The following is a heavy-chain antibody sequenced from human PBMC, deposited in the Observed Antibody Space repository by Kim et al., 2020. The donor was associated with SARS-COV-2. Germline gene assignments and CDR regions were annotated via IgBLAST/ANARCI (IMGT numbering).Heavy chain of an antibody. CDR3: ARRYGDYVGGFDY. V-gene: IGHV5-51*01. J-gene: IGHJ4*02. Sequence: YRPSFKGQVTISADKSISTAYLQWSSLKASDTAMYYCARRYGDYVGGFDYWGQGTLVTVSS. D-gene: IGHD4-17*01.